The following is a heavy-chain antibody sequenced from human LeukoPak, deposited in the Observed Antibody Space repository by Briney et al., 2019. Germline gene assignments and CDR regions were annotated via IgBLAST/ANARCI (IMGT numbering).Heavy chain of an antibody. CDR3: AKDLSGEQWLNFDY. Sequence: PGGSLRLSCAASGFTFSSYSMSWVRQAPGKGLGWVSSISSSSSYIYYADSVKGRFTISRDNAKNSLYLQMNSLRAEDTALYYCAKDLSGEQWLNFDYWGQGTLVTVSS. D-gene: IGHD6-19*01. CDR2: ISSSSSYI. J-gene: IGHJ4*02. V-gene: IGHV3-21*04. CDR1: GFTFSSYS.